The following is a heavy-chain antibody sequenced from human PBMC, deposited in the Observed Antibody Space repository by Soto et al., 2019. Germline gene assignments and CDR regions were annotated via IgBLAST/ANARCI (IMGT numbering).Heavy chain of an antibody. CDR3: ARGRIVVVVAATRAFDP. J-gene: IGHJ5*02. CDR2: MNPNSGNT. D-gene: IGHD2-15*01. CDR1: GYTFTSYD. V-gene: IGHV1-8*01. Sequence: GASVKVSCKASGYTFTSYDINWVRQATGQGLEWMGWMNPNSGNTGYAQKFQGRVTMTRNTSISTAYMELSSLRSEDTAVYYCARGRIVVVVAATRAFDPWGQGTLVTVSS.